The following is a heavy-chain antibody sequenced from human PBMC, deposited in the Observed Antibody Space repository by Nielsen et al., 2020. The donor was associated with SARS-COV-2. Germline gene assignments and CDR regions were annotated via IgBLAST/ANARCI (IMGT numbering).Heavy chain of an antibody. CDR1: GFTFSNFA. Sequence: GGSLRLSCAASGFTFSNFAMNWARQAPGKGLEWVSGIRGTDNDTYYADSVKGRFTISRDNSKNTLYLQMDSLRVDDTAVYYCAKGTGNWGQGIQVTVSS. CDR3: AKGTGN. J-gene: IGHJ4*02. V-gene: IGHV3-23*01. D-gene: IGHD3-10*01. CDR2: IRGTDNDT.